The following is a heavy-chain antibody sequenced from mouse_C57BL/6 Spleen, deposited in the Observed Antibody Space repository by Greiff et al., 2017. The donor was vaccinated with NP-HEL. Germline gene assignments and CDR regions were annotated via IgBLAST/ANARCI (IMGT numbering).Heavy chain of an antibody. V-gene: IGHV5-6*02. Sequence: DVKLVESGGDLVKPGGSLKLSCAASGFTFSSYGMSWVRQTPDKRLEWVATISSGGSYTYYPDSVKGRFTISRDNAKNTLYLQMSSLKSEDTAMYYCARELGQDYFDYWGQGTTLTVSS. D-gene: IGHD4-1*01. CDR3: ARELGQDYFDY. CDR1: GFTFSSYG. CDR2: ISSGGSYT. J-gene: IGHJ2*01.